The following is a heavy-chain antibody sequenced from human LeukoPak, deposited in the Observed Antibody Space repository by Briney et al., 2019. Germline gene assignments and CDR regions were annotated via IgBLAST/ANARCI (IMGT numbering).Heavy chain of an antibody. V-gene: IGHV1-2*04. Sequence: ASVKVSCKASGYTFTGYYMHWVRQAPGQGLEWMGWINPNSGGTNYAQKFQGWVTMTRDTSISTAYMELSRLRPDDTAVYYCARGVRLGTPGLFWFDPWGQGTLVTVSS. CDR2: INPNSGGT. CDR1: GYTFTGYY. CDR3: ARGVRLGTPGLFWFDP. J-gene: IGHJ5*02. D-gene: IGHD2-15*01.